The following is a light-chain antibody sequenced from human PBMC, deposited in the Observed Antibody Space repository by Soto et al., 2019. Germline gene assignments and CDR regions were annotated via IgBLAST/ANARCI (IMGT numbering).Light chain of an antibody. CDR3: SSYTGGITYWI. V-gene: IGLV2-14*01. Sequence: QSALTQPASVSGSPGQSITISCTGTNSDIGAYNYVSWYQQHPGKAPKLIIFEVNNRPSGVSNRFSGSKSGNTASLTISGLQLEDEADYHCSSYTGGITYWIFGGGTQLTVL. CDR1: NSDIGAYNY. J-gene: IGLJ3*02. CDR2: EVN.